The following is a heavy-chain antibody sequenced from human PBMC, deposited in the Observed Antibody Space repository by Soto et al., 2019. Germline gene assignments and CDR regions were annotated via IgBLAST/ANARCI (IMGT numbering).Heavy chain of an antibody. CDR1: GYTFTSYD. V-gene: IGHV1-8*01. Sequence: VSCKASGYTFTSYDINWVRQATGQGLEWMGWMNPNSGNTGYAQKFQGRVTMTRNTSISTAYMELSSLRSEDTAVYYCATARLRPCVVARCFSYYNFKDGWDQGTTVT. D-gene: IGHD2-21*01. J-gene: IGHJ6*03. CDR3: ATARLRPCVVARCFSYYNFKDG. CDR2: MNPNSGNT.